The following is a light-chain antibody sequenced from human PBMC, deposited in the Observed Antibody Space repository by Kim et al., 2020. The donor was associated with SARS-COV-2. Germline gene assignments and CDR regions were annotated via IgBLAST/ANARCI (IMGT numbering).Light chain of an antibody. V-gene: IGKV3-15*01. CDR2: GAS. CDR3: LQYNKGPRT. J-gene: IGKJ1*01. Sequence: SPGERATLSCRASQSISSILAWYQQKPGQAPRLLIYGASARATGIPARFSGSWSGTEFTLTISSLQSEDFAVYYCLQYNKGPRTFGQGTKVDIK. CDR1: QSISSI.